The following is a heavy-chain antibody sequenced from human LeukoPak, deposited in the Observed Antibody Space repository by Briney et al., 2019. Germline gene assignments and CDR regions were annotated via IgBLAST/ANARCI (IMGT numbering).Heavy chain of an antibody. Sequence: GGSLRLSCAASGFTFSSYSMNWVRQAPGKGLEWVSSISSSSSYIYYADSVKGRFTISRDNAKNSLYLQMNSLRAEDTAVYYCARDGRTGYSREYGGRMSDFDYWGQGTLVTVSS. CDR1: GFTFSSYS. V-gene: IGHV3-21*01. CDR3: ARDGRTGYSREYGGRMSDFDY. J-gene: IGHJ4*02. CDR2: ISSSSSYI. D-gene: IGHD4-23*01.